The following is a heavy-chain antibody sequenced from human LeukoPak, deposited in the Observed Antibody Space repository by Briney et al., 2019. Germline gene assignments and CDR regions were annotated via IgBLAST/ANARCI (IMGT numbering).Heavy chain of an antibody. V-gene: IGHV1-8*01. CDR2: MDPNSGNT. CDR3: ARGFSYRMDV. CDR1: GYTFTNYD. Sequence: GASVKVSCKASGYTFTNYDINWVRQATGQGLGWMGWMDPNSGNTGYAQKFQGRVTMTRNTSISTTYMELSGLRSEDTAVYYCARGFSYRMDVWGQGTTVTVSS. J-gene: IGHJ6*02.